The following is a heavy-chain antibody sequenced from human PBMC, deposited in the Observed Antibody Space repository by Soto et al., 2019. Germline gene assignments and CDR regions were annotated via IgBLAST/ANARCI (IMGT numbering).Heavy chain of an antibody. V-gene: IGHV1-69*11. D-gene: IGHD3-10*01. CDR2: INPLLGST. Sequence: QVHLVQSGAEVKTPGSSVKVSCNPSGGIFNSYGISWVRQGPGQGLQWMGGINPLLGSTNYAEKFQGRLTITADDSRRTVYMELNNLRPEDTATYFCAKIRGGVYTTWGQGTLVTVSS. CDR3: AKIRGGVYTT. J-gene: IGHJ5*02. CDR1: GGIFNSYG.